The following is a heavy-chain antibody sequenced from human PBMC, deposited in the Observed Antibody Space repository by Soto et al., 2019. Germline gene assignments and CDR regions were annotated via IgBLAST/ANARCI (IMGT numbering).Heavy chain of an antibody. D-gene: IGHD3-22*01. CDR2: LYPDGRA. CDR3: ARGLGREYHDSRGYFPLAY. V-gene: IGHV3-53*01. CDR1: GFTVSGNH. J-gene: IGHJ4*02. Sequence: GGSLRLSCAASGFTVSGNHLTWVRQAPGKGLKWVSVLYPDGRAYYADSVKGRFTISTDNSKNTVNLQMNTLRAEDTAVYYCARGLGREYHDSRGYFPLAYWGQGTLVTVSS.